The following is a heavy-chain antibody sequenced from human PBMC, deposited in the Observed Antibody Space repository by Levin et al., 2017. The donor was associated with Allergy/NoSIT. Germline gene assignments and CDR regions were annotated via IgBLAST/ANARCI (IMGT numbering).Heavy chain of an antibody. CDR1: GFTFSSYW. CDR2: INNDGSST. D-gene: IGHD3-16*01. V-gene: IGHV3-74*01. CDR3: AGDTSSAAKRR. Sequence: PGGSLRLSCVASGFTFSSYWMHWVRQAPGKGLVWVSRINNDGSSTSYADSVKGRFTISRDNAKDTLYLQMNSLRVDDTAVYYCAGDTSSAAKRRWGQGTLVTVSS. J-gene: IGHJ4*02.